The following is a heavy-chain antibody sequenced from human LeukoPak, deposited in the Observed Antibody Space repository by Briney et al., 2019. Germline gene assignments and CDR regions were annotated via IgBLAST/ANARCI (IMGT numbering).Heavy chain of an antibody. CDR1: GGSFSGYY. CDR3: ARSGFSYYYYYMDV. CDR2: INHSGST. J-gene: IGHJ6*03. V-gene: IGHV4-34*01. D-gene: IGHD3-10*01. Sequence: PSETLSLTCAVYGGSFSGYYWSWIRQPQGKGLEWIGEINHSGSTNYNPSLKSRVTISVDTSKNQFSLKLSSVTAADTAVYYCARSGFSYYYYYMDVWGKGTTVTVSS.